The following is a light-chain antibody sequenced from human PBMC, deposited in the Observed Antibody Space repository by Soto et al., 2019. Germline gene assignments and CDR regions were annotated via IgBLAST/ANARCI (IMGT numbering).Light chain of an antibody. V-gene: IGLV2-11*01. CDR3: CSYAGSDTLEWV. J-gene: IGLJ3*02. CDR1: SSDVGGYNY. Sequence: QSVLTQPRSVSGSPGQSVTISCTGTSSDVGGYNYVSWYQQHPGKAPKLMIYDVSKRPSGVPDRFSGSKSGNTASLTISGLQAEDEADYYCCSYAGSDTLEWVFGGGTKLTVL. CDR2: DVS.